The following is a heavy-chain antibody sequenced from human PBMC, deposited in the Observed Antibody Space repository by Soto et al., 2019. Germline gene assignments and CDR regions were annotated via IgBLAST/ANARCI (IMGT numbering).Heavy chain of an antibody. CDR1: GGSISSSSYY. CDR2: IYYSGST. D-gene: IGHD3-16*01. V-gene: IGHV4-39*07. CDR3: LRPRPSGENYGMDV. J-gene: IGHJ6*02. Sequence: PSETLSLTCTVSGGSISSSSYYWGWIRQPPGKGLEWIGSIYYSGSTYYNPSLKSRVTISVDTSKNQFSLKLSSVTAEDTAVYYCLRPRPSGENYGMDVWGQGTTVTVSS.